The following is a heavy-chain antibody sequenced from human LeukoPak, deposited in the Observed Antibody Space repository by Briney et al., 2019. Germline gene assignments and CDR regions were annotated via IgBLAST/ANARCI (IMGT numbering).Heavy chain of an antibody. CDR3: ARGPNSNWSGLDF. J-gene: IGHJ4*02. V-gene: IGHV3-30-3*01. CDR1: GFTFSSYT. Sequence: GGSLRLSCAASGFTFSSYTIHWVRQPPGKGLEWVAVISFDGSNKYYADSVKGRFTVSRDNAKNTLYLQVNNLRAEDTAVYYCARGPNSNWSGLDFWGQGTLLTVSS. D-gene: IGHD6-6*01. CDR2: ISFDGSNK.